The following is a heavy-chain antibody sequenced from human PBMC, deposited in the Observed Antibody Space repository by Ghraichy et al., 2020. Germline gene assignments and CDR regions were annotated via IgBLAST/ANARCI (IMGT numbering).Heavy chain of an antibody. Sequence: GGSLRLSCATSGFAFSSYSLNWVRQAPGKGLEWVASLSVTSGYIYYADSVRGRFTISGDNAGGSVYLQMDSLRAGDTAVYYCARGPDYHYGSGSFFDFWGQGTLVTVSS. CDR1: GFAFSSYS. J-gene: IGHJ4*02. CDR3: ARGPDYHYGSGSFFDF. D-gene: IGHD3-10*01. CDR2: LSVTSGYI. V-gene: IGHV3-21*01.